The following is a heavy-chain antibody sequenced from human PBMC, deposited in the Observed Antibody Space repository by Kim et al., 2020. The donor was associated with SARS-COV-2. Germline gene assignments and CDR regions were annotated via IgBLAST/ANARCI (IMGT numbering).Heavy chain of an antibody. J-gene: IGHJ3*02. D-gene: IGHD3-22*01. V-gene: IGHV1-18*04. CDR3: AISSDRCNKCEDEPFDI. CDR2: ISAYNGKT. Sequence: ASVKVSCKASGYTATSYVINWVRQAPGQGLEWMAWISAYNGKTKYAQKFQGRVTMTTDTSTSTVYMELRSPRFDDTAVYYCAISSDRCNKCEDEPFDIWGQGTMVTVSS. CDR1: GYTATSYV.